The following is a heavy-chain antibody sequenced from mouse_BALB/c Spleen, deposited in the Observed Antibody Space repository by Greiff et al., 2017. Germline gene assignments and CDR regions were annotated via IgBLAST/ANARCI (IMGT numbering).Heavy chain of an antibody. CDR3: ARDLVDAMDY. V-gene: IGHV1S56*01. CDR2: IYPGDGST. Sequence: VQLQESGPELVKPGASVKMSCKASGYTFTSYYIHWVKQRPGQGLEWIGWIYPGDGSTKYNEKFKGKTTLTADKSSSTAYMLLSSLTSEDSAIYFCARDLVDAMDYWGQGTSVTVSS. D-gene: IGHD2-10*02. J-gene: IGHJ4*01. CDR1: GYTFTSYY.